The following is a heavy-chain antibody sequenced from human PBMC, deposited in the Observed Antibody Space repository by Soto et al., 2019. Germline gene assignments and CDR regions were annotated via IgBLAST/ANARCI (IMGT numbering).Heavy chain of an antibody. CDR1: GFTFSSFA. D-gene: IGHD2-8*01. CDR3: AREPCGVCIDAHFDL. CDR2: ISYDGTTK. V-gene: IGHV3-30-3*01. Sequence: QAQLVESGGGVVQPGRSLTLSCAASGFTFSSFAIRWVRQAPGKGLEWVAAISYDGTTKFYADPVNGHSTISRANSKNHLYPQMHSLRGQDTAVYYCAREPCGVCIDAHFDLWGYGTLVTASS. J-gene: IGHJ2*01.